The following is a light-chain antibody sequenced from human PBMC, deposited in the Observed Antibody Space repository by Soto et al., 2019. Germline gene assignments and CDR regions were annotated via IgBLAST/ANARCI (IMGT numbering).Light chain of an antibody. CDR3: NSYVGSNNYV. J-gene: IGLJ1*01. Sequence: QSVLTQPPSASGSPGQSVTISCIGTSSDVGRYNYVSWYQHHPGKAPKLIIYEVTKRPSGVPDRFSGSKPGNTASLTVSGLQADDEADYDCNSYVGSNNYVFGTGTKGTVL. V-gene: IGLV2-8*01. CDR2: EVT. CDR1: SSDVGRYNY.